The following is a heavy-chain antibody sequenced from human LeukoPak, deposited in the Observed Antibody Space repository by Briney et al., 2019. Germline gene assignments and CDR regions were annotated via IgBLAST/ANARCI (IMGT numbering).Heavy chain of an antibody. Sequence: GGSLRLSCAASGFTFSSYWMHWVRQAPGKGLVWVSHINSEGSTTTYADSVKGRFTISRDNSKNTLYLQMNSLRAEDTAVYYCAELGITMIGGVWGKGTTVTISS. J-gene: IGHJ6*04. D-gene: IGHD3-10*02. V-gene: IGHV3-74*01. CDR3: AELGITMIGGV. CDR1: GFTFSSYW. CDR2: INSEGSTT.